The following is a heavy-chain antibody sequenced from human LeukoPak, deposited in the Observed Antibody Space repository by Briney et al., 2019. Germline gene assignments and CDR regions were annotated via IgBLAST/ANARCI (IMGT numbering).Heavy chain of an antibody. J-gene: IGHJ4*02. CDR3: ATVYDSGGYYFNY. V-gene: IGHV3-48*01. Sequence: GGSLRLSCAASGFTFSSYRMNWVRQAPGKGLEWVSYISSSSSTIYYADSVKGRFTISRDNAKNSLYLQMNSLRAEDTAVYFCATVYDSGGYYFNYWGQGTLVTVSS. D-gene: IGHD3-22*01. CDR2: ISSSSSTI. CDR1: GFTFSSYR.